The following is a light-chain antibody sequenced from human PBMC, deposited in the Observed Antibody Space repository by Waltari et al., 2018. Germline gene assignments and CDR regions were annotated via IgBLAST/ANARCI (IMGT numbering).Light chain of an antibody. V-gene: IGKV1-33*01. CDR3: QRYDNLPVFA. Sequence: DIQLTQSPSSLSASVGDGVTITCQASQAITNYLNWYQQKPGKAPKLLIYDASNLQTGVPSRFSGSQSGTEFTFTIASLQPEDVATYYCQRYDNLPVFAFGPGTKVNVK. J-gene: IGKJ3*01. CDR1: QAITNY. CDR2: DAS.